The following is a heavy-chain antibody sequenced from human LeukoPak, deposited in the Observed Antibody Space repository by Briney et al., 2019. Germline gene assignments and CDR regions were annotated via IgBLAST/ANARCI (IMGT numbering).Heavy chain of an antibody. V-gene: IGHV1-18*01. CDR3: AIEGPGELDPTFDY. CDR1: GYTFTNYG. J-gene: IGHJ4*02. D-gene: IGHD1-26*01. CDR2: ISPYNGNT. Sequence: ASVKVSCKASGYTFTNYGISWVRQAPGQGLEWRAWISPYNGNTKYAQKFQGRVTMTTDTSTSTAYMELRSLGSDDTAVYYCAIEGPGELDPTFDYWGQGTLVTVSS.